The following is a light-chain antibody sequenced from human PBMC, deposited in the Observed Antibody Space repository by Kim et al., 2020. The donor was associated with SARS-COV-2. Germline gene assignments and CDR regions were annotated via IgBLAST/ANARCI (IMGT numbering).Light chain of an antibody. J-gene: IGLJ3*02. CDR3: QSYDSSNWV. V-gene: IGLV6-57*03. CDR2: EDN. CDR1: SGNIASNY. Sequence: GKTVTISCNRRSGNIASNYVQWYQQRPGSAPTTVIYEDNQRPSGVPDRFSGSIDGSSNSASLTISGLKTEDEADYYCQSYDSSNWVFGGGTQLTVL.